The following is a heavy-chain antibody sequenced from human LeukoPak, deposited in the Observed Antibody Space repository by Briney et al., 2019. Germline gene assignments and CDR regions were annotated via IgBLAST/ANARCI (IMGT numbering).Heavy chain of an antibody. CDR3: AREGYYDSSGYFYYFDY. D-gene: IGHD3-22*01. CDR2: IWYDGSNK. V-gene: IGHV3-33*08. CDR1: GFSFSDYY. Sequence: GGSLRLSCAASGFSFSDYYMNWVRQAPGKGLEWVAVIWYDGSNKYYADSVKGRFTISRDNSKNTLYLQMNSLRAEDTAVYYCAREGYYDSSGYFYYFDYWGQGTLVTVSS. J-gene: IGHJ4*02.